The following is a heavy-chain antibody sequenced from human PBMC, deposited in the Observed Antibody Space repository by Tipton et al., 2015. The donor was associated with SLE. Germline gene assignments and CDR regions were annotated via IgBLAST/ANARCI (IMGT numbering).Heavy chain of an antibody. Sequence: TLSLTCTVSGGSISSSSYYWGWIRQPPGKGLEWIGSIYYSGSTYYNPSLKSRVTISVDTSKNQFSLKLSSVTAADTAVYYCARDPVPTRAVAHWGQGTLVT. D-gene: IGHD6-19*01. J-gene: IGHJ4*02. V-gene: IGHV4-39*07. CDR2: IYYSGST. CDR3: ARDPVPTRAVAH. CDR1: GGSISSSSYY.